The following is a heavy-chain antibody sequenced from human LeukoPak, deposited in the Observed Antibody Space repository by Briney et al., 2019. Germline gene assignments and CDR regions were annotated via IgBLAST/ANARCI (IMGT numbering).Heavy chain of an antibody. J-gene: IGHJ4*02. Sequence: SETLSLTCAVYGGSFSGYYWSWIRQPPGKGLEWIGEINHSGSTNYNPSLKSRATISVDTSKNQFSLKLGSVTAADTAVYYCARGKGLYGSGSYYAVDYWGQGTLVTVSS. CDR2: INHSGST. CDR1: GGSFSGYY. CDR3: ARGKGLYGSGSYYAVDY. V-gene: IGHV4-34*01. D-gene: IGHD3-10*01.